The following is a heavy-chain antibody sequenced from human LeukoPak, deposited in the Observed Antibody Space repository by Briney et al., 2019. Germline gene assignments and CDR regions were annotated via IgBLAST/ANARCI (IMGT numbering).Heavy chain of an antibody. CDR1: GGSFSGYY. D-gene: IGHD4-11*01. V-gene: IGHV4-34*01. J-gene: IGHJ4*02. CDR3: ARRVPLTNFDY. CDR2: INHSGST. Sequence: SETLSLTCAVYGGSFSGYYWSWIRQPPGKGLEWIGEINHSGSTNYNPSLKSRVTISVDTSKNQFSLKLSSVTAADTAVYYRARRVPLTNFDYWGQGTLVTVSS.